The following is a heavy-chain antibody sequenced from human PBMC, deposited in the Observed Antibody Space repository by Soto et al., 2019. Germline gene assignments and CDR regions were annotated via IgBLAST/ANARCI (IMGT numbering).Heavy chain of an antibody. Sequence: EVQLLESGGSLVQPGGSLRLSCAASGFTFSSYAMSWVRQAPGKGLEWVSAISGSGGSTYYADSVKGRFTISRDNSKNTLYLQMNSLRAEDTSVYYCAKGSSYYRGEGYYYYYMDVWGKGTTVTVSS. D-gene: IGHD3-10*01. CDR3: AKGSSYYRGEGYYYYYMDV. J-gene: IGHJ6*03. CDR2: ISGSGGST. CDR1: GFTFSSYA. V-gene: IGHV3-23*01.